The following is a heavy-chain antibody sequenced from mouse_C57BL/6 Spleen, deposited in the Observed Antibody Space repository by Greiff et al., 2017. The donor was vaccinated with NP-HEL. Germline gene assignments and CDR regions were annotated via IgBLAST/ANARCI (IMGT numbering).Heavy chain of an antibody. CDR1: GYTFTSYW. Sequence: QVQLKQPGAELVKPGASVKLSCKASGYTFTSYWMHWVKQRPGQGLEWIGMIHPNSGSTNYNEKFKSKATLTVDKSSSTAYMQLSSLTSEDSAVYYCARGGSHYAMDYWGQGTSVTVSS. CDR3: ARGGSHYAMDY. CDR2: IHPNSGST. D-gene: IGHD6-2*01. J-gene: IGHJ4*01. V-gene: IGHV1-64*01.